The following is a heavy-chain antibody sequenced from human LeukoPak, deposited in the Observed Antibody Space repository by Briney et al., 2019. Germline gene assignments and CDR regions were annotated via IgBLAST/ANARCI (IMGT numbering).Heavy chain of an antibody. V-gene: IGHV4-4*02. D-gene: IGHD6-13*01. CDR1: GGSISSSNW. CDR3: ARLVRRQQLED. CDR2: IYYSGST. Sequence: SETLSLTCAVSGGSISSSNWWSWVRQPPGKGLEWIGYIYYSGSTNYNPSLKSRVTISVDTSKNQFSLKLSSVTAADTAVYYCARLVRRQQLEDWGQGTLVTVSS. J-gene: IGHJ4*02.